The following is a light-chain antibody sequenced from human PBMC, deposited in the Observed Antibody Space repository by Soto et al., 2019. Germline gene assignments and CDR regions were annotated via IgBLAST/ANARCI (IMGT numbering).Light chain of an antibody. CDR2: GSF. CDR1: ESISSGH. Sequence: EIVLTQSAGTLSLSPGERATVSCWASESISSGHLAWFQQRLGQAPRLLIYGSFIRATGIPERLSGSGSGADCALIISTLEPGDFAVYFFQHYGCSVGVGGGTSVEI. CDR3: QHYGCSVG. V-gene: IGKV3-20*01. J-gene: IGKJ4*01.